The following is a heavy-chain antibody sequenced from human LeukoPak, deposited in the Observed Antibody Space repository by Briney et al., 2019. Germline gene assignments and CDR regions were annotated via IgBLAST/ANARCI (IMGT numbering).Heavy chain of an antibody. CDR3: VRLKGYSSGWIDY. D-gene: IGHD6-19*01. J-gene: IGHJ4*02. CDR2: INPNSGGT. V-gene: IGHV1-2*02. CDR1: GYTFTGYY. Sequence: ASVTVSCKASGYTFTGYYMHWVRQAPGQGLEWMGWINPNSGGTNYAQKFQGRVTMTRDTSISTAYMELSRLRSDDMAVYYCVRLKGYSSGWIDYWGQGTLVIVSS.